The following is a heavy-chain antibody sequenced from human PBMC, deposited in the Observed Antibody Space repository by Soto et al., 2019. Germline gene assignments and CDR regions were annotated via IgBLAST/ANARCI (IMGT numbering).Heavy chain of an antibody. J-gene: IGHJ5*02. CDR1: GGSFSGYY. Sequence: QVQLQQWGAGLLKPSETLSLTCAVYGGSFSGYYWSWIRQPPGKGLEWIGEINHSGRTNYNPSLKSRVTISVDTSKNQFSLKLSSVTAADTAVYYCARGASYDFWSGYRIRGSWFDPWGQGTLVTVSS. D-gene: IGHD3-3*01. CDR3: ARGASYDFWSGYRIRGSWFDP. V-gene: IGHV4-34*01. CDR2: INHSGRT.